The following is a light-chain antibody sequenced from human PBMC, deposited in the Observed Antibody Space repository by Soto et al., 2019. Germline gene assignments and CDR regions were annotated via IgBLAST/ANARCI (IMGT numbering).Light chain of an antibody. V-gene: IGLV3-21*04. CDR2: YDS. Sequence: SYELTQPPSVSVAPGKTARIPCGGNNIGSKSVHWYQQKPGQAPVLVIYYDSDRPSGIPERFSGSNSGNTANLTISRVEAGDEADYYCQVWDNSSDPLYVFGTGTKLTVL. CDR3: QVWDNSSDPLYV. CDR1: NIGSKS. J-gene: IGLJ1*01.